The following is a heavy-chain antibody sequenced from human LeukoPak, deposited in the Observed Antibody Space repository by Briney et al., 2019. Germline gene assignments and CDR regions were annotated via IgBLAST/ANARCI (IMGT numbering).Heavy chain of an antibody. CDR2: IFTRGCT. CDR3: ARDTISGHFDY. CDR1: DGSLSSYY. Sequence: SEILSLTCTVSDGSLSSYYWSLIRQPAGKGLEWIGRIFTRGCTSYSPSLKSPATMSVDTSKKQFCLKLTAVNAAETAVYYCARDTISGHFDYWGQGTLVTVSS. J-gene: IGHJ4*02. V-gene: IGHV4-4*07. D-gene: IGHD6-25*01.